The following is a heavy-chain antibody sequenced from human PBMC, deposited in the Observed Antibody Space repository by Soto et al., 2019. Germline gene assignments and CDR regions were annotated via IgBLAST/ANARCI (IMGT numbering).Heavy chain of an antibody. CDR3: AKDTRMPGFAGYYYYGMDV. CDR2: ISYDGSNK. J-gene: IGHJ6*02. V-gene: IGHV3-30*18. Sequence: GGSLRLSCAASGFTFSSYGMHWVRQAPGKGLEWVAVISYDGSNKYYADSVKGRFTISRDNSKNTLYLQMNSLRAEDTAVYYCAKDTRMPGFAGYYYYGMDVWGQGTTVTV. CDR1: GFTFSSYG. D-gene: IGHD3-16*01.